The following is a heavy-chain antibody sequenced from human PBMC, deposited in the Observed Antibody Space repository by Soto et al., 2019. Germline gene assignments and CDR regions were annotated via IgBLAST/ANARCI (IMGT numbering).Heavy chain of an antibody. CDR1: GFTFTSYA. V-gene: IGHV3-30-3*01. J-gene: IGHJ5*02. CDR3: ARAIPSDDYDILTGYSHPS. CDR2: ISNDGSNY. Sequence: GGSLRLSCAASGFTFTSYAMHWVRQAPGKGLEWVAVISNDGSNYYYADSVRGRFTISRDNAKNSLYLQMNSLRAEDTAVYYCARAIPSDDYDILTGYSHPSWGQGTLVTVSS. D-gene: IGHD3-9*01.